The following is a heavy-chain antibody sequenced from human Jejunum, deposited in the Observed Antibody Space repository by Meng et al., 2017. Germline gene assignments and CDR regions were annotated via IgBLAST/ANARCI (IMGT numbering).Heavy chain of an antibody. CDR1: GFTFSSYW. CDR2: IDSYGIGT. CDR3: ARVPPEICGGDWYNDY. V-gene: IGHV3-74*01. D-gene: IGHD2-21*02. J-gene: IGHJ4*02. Sequence: GGSLRLSCVASGFTFSSYWMHWVRQVPGKGLVWVARIDSYGIGTYYADSVRGRFTISRDNGKNTLYLQLNSLRAEDTGVYYCARVPPEICGGDWYNDYWGQGTLVTVSS.